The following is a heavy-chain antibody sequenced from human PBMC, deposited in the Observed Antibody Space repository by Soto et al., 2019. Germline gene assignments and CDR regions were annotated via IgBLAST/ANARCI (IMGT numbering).Heavy chain of an antibody. Sequence: QVHLVESGGGVVQPGRSLGLSCAASGFTFSIYAMHWVRQAPGKGLEWVAFISFDGSKMYYADSVKGRFTISRDNSKNTLYLQMNSLRPEDAAVYHCANLLNVAAAGTPHYYGVDVWGQGTTVTVS. CDR1: GFTFSIYA. J-gene: IGHJ6*02. V-gene: IGHV3-30-3*01. D-gene: IGHD6-13*01. CDR2: ISFDGSKM. CDR3: ANLLNVAAAGTPHYYGVDV.